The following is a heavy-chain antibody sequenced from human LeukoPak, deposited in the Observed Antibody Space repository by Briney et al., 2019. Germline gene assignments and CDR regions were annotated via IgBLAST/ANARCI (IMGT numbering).Heavy chain of an antibody. J-gene: IGHJ4*02. CDR1: GFTFRNAW. Sequence: GGSLRLSCAASGFTFRNAWMSWVRQAPGKGLEWVGRIKRKTDGGTTDYAAPVKGRFSISRDDSKTSLYLQMNNLQTEDTAVYYCTTDTRRVVVPKWGQGTLVTVSS. D-gene: IGHD2-15*01. CDR3: TTDTRRVVVPK. V-gene: IGHV3-15*01. CDR2: IKRKTDGGTT.